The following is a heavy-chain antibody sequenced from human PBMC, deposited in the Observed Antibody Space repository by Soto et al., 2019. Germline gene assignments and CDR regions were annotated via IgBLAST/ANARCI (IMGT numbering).Heavy chain of an antibody. D-gene: IGHD1-26*01. CDR1: GFTFSTYW. CDR3: ARDMGPSGAYGY. Sequence: EVQLVDSGGDLGQPGGSLRLSFAASGFTFSTYWMSWVRQAPGKGLEWVANIEPDGSQKYYVDSVKGRFTISRDNAMHSLYLQMNSLRAEDTAVYYCARDMGPSGAYGYWFQGILVTASS. J-gene: IGHJ4*02. V-gene: IGHV3-7*03. CDR2: IEPDGSQK.